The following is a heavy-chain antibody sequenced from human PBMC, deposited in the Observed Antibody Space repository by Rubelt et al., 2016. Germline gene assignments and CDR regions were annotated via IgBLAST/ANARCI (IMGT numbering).Heavy chain of an antibody. D-gene: IGHD4-17*01. CDR1: GYTLTELS. J-gene: IGHJ4*02. CDR3: AIRQPDYGDLDFDY. V-gene: IGHV1-24*01. CDR2: FDPEDGET. Sequence: QVQLVQSGAEVKKPGASVKVSCKVSGYTLTELSMHWVRQAPGKGLEWMGGFDPEDGETIYAQKFQGSVTMNEDTSTDTAYMELSSLRSEDTAVYYCAIRQPDYGDLDFDYWGQGTLVTVSS.